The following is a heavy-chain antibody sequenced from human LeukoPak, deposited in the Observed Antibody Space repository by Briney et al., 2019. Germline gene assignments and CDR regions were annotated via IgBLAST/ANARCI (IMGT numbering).Heavy chain of an antibody. J-gene: IGHJ4*02. CDR1: GYTLTELS. D-gene: IGHD3-16*01. Sequence: ASVKVSCKVSGYTLTELSVHWVRQAPGKGLEWMGNFDPKDGDTIYAQRFQGRVTMTEDTSTHTAYMELSSLRSEDTAVYYCARDNDSRDPPHFDYWGQGTLVTVSS. V-gene: IGHV1-24*01. CDR2: FDPKDGDT. CDR3: ARDNDSRDPPHFDY.